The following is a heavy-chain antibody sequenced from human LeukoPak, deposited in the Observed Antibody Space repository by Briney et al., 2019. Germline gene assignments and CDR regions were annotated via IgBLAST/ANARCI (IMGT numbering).Heavy chain of an antibody. CDR3: ASSYYDSSDDAFDI. D-gene: IGHD3-22*01. V-gene: IGHV1/OR15-3*02. Sequence: ASVKVSCKASGYTFTGYYMHWVRQAPGQRLEWMGWINAGNGNTKYSQEFQGRVTITRDTSASTAYMELSSLRSEDTAVYYCASSYYDSSDDAFDIWGQGTMVTVSS. CDR1: GYTFTGYY. J-gene: IGHJ3*02. CDR2: INAGNGNT.